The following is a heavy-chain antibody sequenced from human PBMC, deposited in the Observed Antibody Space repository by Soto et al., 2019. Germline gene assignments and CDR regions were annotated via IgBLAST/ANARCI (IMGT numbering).Heavy chain of an antibody. J-gene: IGHJ4*02. D-gene: IGHD3-3*01. Sequence: PSETLSLTCAVSGYSISSGYYWGWIRQPPGKGLEWIGSIYHSGSTYYNPSLKSRVTISVDTSKNQFSLKLSSVTAADTAVYYCARVCSRDVWSGYPAIHPIDYWGPGTLV. CDR2: IYHSGST. V-gene: IGHV4-38-2*01. CDR1: GYSISSGYY. CDR3: ARVCSRDVWSGYPAIHPIDY.